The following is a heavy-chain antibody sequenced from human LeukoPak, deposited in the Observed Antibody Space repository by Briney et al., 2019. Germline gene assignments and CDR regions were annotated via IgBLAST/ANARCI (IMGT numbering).Heavy chain of an antibody. D-gene: IGHD3-16*01. Sequence: ASVKVSCKAPEYIFTNFDIHWVRQATGQGLEWMGWMNTDSGKTGYAQKFQGRVTMTRNTSTNTAYMEVSGLRSGETAVYYCASDGRGRAFDYWGQGSRVTVSS. V-gene: IGHV1-8*01. CDR2: MNTDSGKT. CDR1: EYIFTNFD. J-gene: IGHJ4*02. CDR3: ASDGRGRAFDY.